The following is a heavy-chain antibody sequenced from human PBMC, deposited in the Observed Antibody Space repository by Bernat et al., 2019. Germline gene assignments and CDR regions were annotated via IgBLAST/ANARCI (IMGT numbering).Heavy chain of an antibody. CDR3: AKDFYCSSTSCYVGAFDI. D-gene: IGHD2-2*01. CDR2: ISGSGGST. J-gene: IGHJ3*02. V-gene: IGHV3-23*01. Sequence: EVRLLESGGGLVQPGGSLRLSCAASGFTFSSHAMNWVRQGPGKGLEWVSAISGSGGSTYYADSVKGRFTISRDNSKNTLYLQMNSLRAEDTAVYYCAKDFYCSSTSCYVGAFDIWGQGTMVTVSS. CDR1: GFTFSSHA.